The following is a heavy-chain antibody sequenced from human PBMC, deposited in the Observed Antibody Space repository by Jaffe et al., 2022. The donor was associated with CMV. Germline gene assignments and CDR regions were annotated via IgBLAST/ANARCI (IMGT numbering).Heavy chain of an antibody. CDR2: IIPIFGTA. CDR1: GGTFSSYA. D-gene: IGHD5-18*01. J-gene: IGHJ6*02. CDR3: ARELRGYSYGWYYYYGMDV. V-gene: IGHV1-69*01. Sequence: QVQLVQSGAEVKKPGSSVKVSCKASGGTFSSYAISWVRQAPGQGLEWMGGIIPIFGTANYAQKFQGRVTITADESTSTAYMELSSLRSEDTAVYYCARELRGYSYGWYYYYGMDVWGQGTTVTVSS.